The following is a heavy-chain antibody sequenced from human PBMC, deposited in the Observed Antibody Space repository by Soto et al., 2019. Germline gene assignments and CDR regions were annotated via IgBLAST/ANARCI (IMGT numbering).Heavy chain of an antibody. V-gene: IGHV4-34*01. Sequence: SETLSLTCAVYGGSFSGYYWSWIRQPPGKGLEWIGEINHSGSTNYNPSLKSRVTISVDTSKNQFSLKLSSVTAADTAVYYCARYSGYYYYYYYYYMDVWGNGTTVTVSS. J-gene: IGHJ6*03. CDR3: ARYSGYYYYYYYYYMDV. CDR2: INHSGST. CDR1: GGSFSGYY. D-gene: IGHD6-25*01.